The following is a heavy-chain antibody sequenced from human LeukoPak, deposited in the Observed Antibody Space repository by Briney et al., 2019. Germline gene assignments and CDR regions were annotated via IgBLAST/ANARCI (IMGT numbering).Heavy chain of an antibody. V-gene: IGHV3-9*01. CDR1: GFTFDDYA. Sequence: PGGSLRLSCAASGFTFDDYAMHWVRQAPGKGLEWVSGISWNSGSIGYADSVKGRFTISRDNAKSSLYLQMNSLRAEDTALYYCAKDRFYDSSGTFDYWGQGTLVTVSS. CDR3: AKDRFYDSSGTFDY. J-gene: IGHJ4*02. CDR2: ISWNSGSI. D-gene: IGHD3-22*01.